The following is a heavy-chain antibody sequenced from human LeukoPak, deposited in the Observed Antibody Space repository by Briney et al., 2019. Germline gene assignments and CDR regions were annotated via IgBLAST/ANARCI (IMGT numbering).Heavy chain of an antibody. CDR3: ARSSSTSCYF. V-gene: IGHV3-74*01. Sequence: PGGSLRLSCAASGFTFSRHWMSWVRQAPGKGLVWVSRVISDGSYTSYADSVKGRFTISRDNAKNTLYLQMNSLRAEDTAVYYCARSSSTSCYFWGQGTLVTVSS. CDR2: VISDGSYT. J-gene: IGHJ4*02. CDR1: GFTFSRHW. D-gene: IGHD2-2*01.